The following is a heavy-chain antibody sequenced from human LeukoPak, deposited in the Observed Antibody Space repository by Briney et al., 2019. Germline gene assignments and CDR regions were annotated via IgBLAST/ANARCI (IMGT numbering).Heavy chain of an antibody. CDR1: GFTFRSYA. CDR3: AKGVVVVPAAIDY. J-gene: IGHJ4*02. V-gene: IGHV3-23*01. Sequence: GGPLRLSCAASGFTFRSYAMTWAPQAQGKGLEWVSAISGSGGSTYYADSVKGRFTISRDNSKNTLYLQMNHLRAEDTAVYYCAKGVVVVPAAIDYWGQGTLVTVSS. CDR2: ISGSGGST. D-gene: IGHD2-2*01.